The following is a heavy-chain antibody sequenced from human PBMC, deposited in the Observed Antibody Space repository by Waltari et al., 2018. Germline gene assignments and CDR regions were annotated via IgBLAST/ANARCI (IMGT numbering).Heavy chain of an antibody. D-gene: IGHD6-13*01. J-gene: IGHJ4*02. V-gene: IGHV3-21*01. CDR2: ISSSSSYI. CDR3: ARTGQQLDY. Sequence: EVQLVESGGGLVKPGGSLRLSCAASGFTFSSYSMNWVRQAPGKGREWVSSISSSSSYIYYADSGKCRFTISRDNAKNSLYLQMNSLRAEDTAVYYCARTGQQLDYWGQGTLVTVSS. CDR1: GFTFSSYS.